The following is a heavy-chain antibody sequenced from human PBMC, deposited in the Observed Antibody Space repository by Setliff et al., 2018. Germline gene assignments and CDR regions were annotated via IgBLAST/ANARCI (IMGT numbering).Heavy chain of an antibody. CDR1: GGSVSSGSYY. V-gene: IGHV4-61*02. J-gene: IGHJ4*02. Sequence: SETLSLTCTVSGGSVSSGSYYWSWIRQPAGKGLEWIGRIYTSGSTNYNPSLKSRVAISVDTSKNQFSLRLSSVTAADTAVYYCAKEGYYDYWGQGSLVTVSS. CDR3: AKEGYYDY. CDR2: IYTSGST.